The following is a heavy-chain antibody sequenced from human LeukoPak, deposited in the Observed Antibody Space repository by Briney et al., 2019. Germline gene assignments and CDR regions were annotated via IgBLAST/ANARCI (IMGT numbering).Heavy chain of an antibody. CDR3: ARYNLRPEENWFDP. Sequence: ASVKVSCKASGYTFTSYYMHWVRQAPGQGLEWMGWMNPNSGNTGYAQKFQGRVTMTRNTSISTAYMELSSLRSEDTAVYYCARYNLRPEENWFDPWGQGTLVTVSS. J-gene: IGHJ5*02. V-gene: IGHV1-8*02. CDR2: MNPNSGNT. CDR1: GYTFTSYY. D-gene: IGHD5/OR15-5a*01.